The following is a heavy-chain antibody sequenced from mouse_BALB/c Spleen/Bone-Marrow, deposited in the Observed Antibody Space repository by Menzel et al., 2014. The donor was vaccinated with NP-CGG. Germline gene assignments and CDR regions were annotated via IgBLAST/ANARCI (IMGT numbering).Heavy chain of an antibody. CDR1: GYTFSSYG. Sequence: EVQLQESGPELVKPGASVKMSCKVSGYTFSSYGMNWVKQKPGQGLEWIGYINPYNDGTKLNEKFEDKATLTSDKSSSTGYMELTSLTSEDSAVYYCARSGWLLRGYYALDYWGPGTSVTVSS. D-gene: IGHD2-3*01. J-gene: IGHJ4*01. CDR3: ARSGWLLRGYYALDY. V-gene: IGHV1-14*01. CDR2: INPYNDGT.